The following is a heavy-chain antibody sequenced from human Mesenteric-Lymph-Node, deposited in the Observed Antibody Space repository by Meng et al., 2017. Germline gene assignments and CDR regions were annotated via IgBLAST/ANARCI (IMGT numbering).Heavy chain of an antibody. CDR1: GVSISSGDLS. CDR2: IPHRGSS. V-gene: IGHV4-30-2*01. D-gene: IGHD3-10*01. J-gene: IGHJ1*01. Sequence: HPQEPGPGRVKLSQPLSLTSAFSGVSISSGDLSWGVSPTRPGKGVGWIGEIPHRGSSPYNPSLKSRVSISIDKSKNQFSLKLTAVTAAETAVYHCLRGSGGSVWGQGTLVTVSS. CDR3: LRGSGGSV.